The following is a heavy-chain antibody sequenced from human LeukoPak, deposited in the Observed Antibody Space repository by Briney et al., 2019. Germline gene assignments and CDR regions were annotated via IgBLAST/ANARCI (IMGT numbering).Heavy chain of an antibody. D-gene: IGHD6-13*01. V-gene: IGHV3-21*01. Sequence: GSLRLSCAASGFTFSSYSMNWVRQAPGKGLEWVSSISSSSSYIYYADSVKGRFTISRDNAKNSLYLQMNSLRAEDTAVYYCARDIIAAAGTTLTYWGQGTLVTVSS. CDR2: ISSSSSYI. CDR3: ARDIIAAAGTTLTY. J-gene: IGHJ4*02. CDR1: GFTFSSYS.